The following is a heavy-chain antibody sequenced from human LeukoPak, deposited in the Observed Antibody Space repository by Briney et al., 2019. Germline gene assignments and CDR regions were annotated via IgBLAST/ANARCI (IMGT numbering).Heavy chain of an antibody. CDR1: CGSISSGSYY. CDR3: ARLRYSYGFFDY. J-gene: IGHJ4*02. Sequence: SETLSLTCTVSCGSISSGSYYWSWIRQPAGKGLEWIGRIYTSGSTNYNPSLKSRVTISVDTSKNQFSLKLSSVTAADTAVYYCARLRYSYGFFDYWGQGTLVTVSS. CDR2: IYTSGST. V-gene: IGHV4-61*02. D-gene: IGHD5-18*01.